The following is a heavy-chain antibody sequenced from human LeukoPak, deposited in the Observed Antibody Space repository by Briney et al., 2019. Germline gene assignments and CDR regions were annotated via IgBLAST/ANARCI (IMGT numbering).Heavy chain of an antibody. CDR2: INAGNGNT. V-gene: IGHV1-3*01. D-gene: IGHD3-16*02. Sequence: ASVKVSCKASGYTFTSYAMRWVRQAPGQRLEWMGWINAGNGNTKYSQKFQGRVTITRDTSAGTAYMELSSLRSEDTAVYYCARSVGRLRLGELSPYYYGMDVWGQGTTVTVSS. CDR3: ARSVGRLRLGELSPYYYGMDV. J-gene: IGHJ6*02. CDR1: GYTFTSYA.